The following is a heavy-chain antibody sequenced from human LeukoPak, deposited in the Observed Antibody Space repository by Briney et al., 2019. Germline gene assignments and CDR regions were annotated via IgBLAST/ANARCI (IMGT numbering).Heavy chain of an antibody. V-gene: IGHV4-59*01. D-gene: IGHD3-22*01. CDR3: ASCGRHNYYDSSGYSNYYYYYMDV. J-gene: IGHJ6*03. CDR2: IYYSGST. CDR1: GGSISSYY. Sequence: AETLSLTCTVSGGSISSYYWSWIRQPPGKGLEWIGYIYYSGSTNYNPSLKSRVTISVDTSKNQFSLKLSSVTAADTAVYYCASCGRHNYYDSSGYSNYYYYYMDVWGKGTTVTVSS.